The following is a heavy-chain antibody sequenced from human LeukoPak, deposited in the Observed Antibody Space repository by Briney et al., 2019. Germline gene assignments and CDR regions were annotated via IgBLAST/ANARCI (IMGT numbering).Heavy chain of an antibody. CDR2: IYTGGST. Sequence: SETLSLTCTVSGGSISSGNYYWSWIRQPAGKGLEWIGRIYTGGSTNYNPSLKGRVTISVDTSKNQFSLRLSSVTAADTAVYYCARARLWFGESRSQYYFDYWGQGTLVTVSS. CDR1: GGSISSGNYY. D-gene: IGHD3-10*01. V-gene: IGHV4-61*02. J-gene: IGHJ4*02. CDR3: ARARLWFGESRSQYYFDY.